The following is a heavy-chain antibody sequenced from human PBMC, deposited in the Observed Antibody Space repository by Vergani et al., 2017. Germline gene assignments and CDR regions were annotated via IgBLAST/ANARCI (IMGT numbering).Heavy chain of an antibody. J-gene: IGHJ6*03. Sequence: QVQLVQSGAEVKKPGSSVKVSCKASGGTFSSYAISWVRQAPGQGLEWMGGIIPIFGTANYAQKFQGRVTITADESTSTAYMELSSLGSEDTAVYYCARPSIGLGYCSSTSCPRGHYYYYMDVWGKGTTVTVSS. CDR2: IIPIFGTA. CDR3: ARPSIGLGYCSSTSCPRGHYYYYMDV. D-gene: IGHD2-2*01. V-gene: IGHV1-69*01. CDR1: GGTFSSYA.